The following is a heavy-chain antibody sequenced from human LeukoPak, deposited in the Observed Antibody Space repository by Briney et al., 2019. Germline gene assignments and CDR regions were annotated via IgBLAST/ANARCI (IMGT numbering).Heavy chain of an antibody. CDR3: ARDHHYYDSSGLRSGCIDY. Sequence: GGSLRHSCAVSGFTFGNYDMHWVRQTPGKGLEWVAVIWHDGSKEFYVDSVKGRFTISRDNSENTLYLQMNSLRAEDTAVYYCARDHHYYDSSGLRSGCIDYWGQGTLVTVSS. CDR2: IWHDGSKE. CDR1: GFTFGNYD. V-gene: IGHV3-33*01. D-gene: IGHD3-22*01. J-gene: IGHJ4*02.